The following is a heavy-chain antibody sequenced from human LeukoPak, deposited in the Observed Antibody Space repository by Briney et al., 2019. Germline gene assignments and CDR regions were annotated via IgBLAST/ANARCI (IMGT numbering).Heavy chain of an antibody. Sequence: PSETLSLTCTVFGGSISSYYWSWIRQPPGKGLEWIGYIYYSGSTNYNPSLKSRVTISVDTSKNQFSLKLSSVTAADTAVYYCARVAYSGYDYYFDYWGQGTLVTVSS. CDR1: GGSISSYY. J-gene: IGHJ4*02. CDR2: IYYSGST. CDR3: ARVAYSGYDYYFDY. V-gene: IGHV4-59*01. D-gene: IGHD5-12*01.